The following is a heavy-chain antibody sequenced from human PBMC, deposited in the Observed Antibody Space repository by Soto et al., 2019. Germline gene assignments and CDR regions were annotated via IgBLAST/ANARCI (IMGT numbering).Heavy chain of an antibody. CDR2: INPNSGGT. V-gene: IGHV1-2*04. J-gene: IGHJ6*02. Sequence: ASVKVSCKASGYTFTGYYMHWVRQAPGQGLEWMGWINPNSGGTNYAQKFQGWVTMTRDTSISTAYMELSRLRSDDTAVYYCARSLAALGQYYYGMDVWGQGTTVTVSS. D-gene: IGHD2-15*01. CDR1: GYTFTGYY. CDR3: ARSLAALGQYYYGMDV.